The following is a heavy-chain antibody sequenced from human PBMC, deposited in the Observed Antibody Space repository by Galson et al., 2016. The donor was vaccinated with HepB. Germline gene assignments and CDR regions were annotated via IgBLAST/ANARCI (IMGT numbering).Heavy chain of an antibody. CDR2: ISSDGSDK. CDR3: ARDRFPSAAVARDFDT. V-gene: IGHV3-30*03. CDR1: GFTFSSYG. J-gene: IGHJ5*02. Sequence: SLRLSCAASGFTFSSYGLHWVRQAPGKGLEWVAVISSDGSDKLYVDSVKGRFTISRDNSKNTLFLQITSVRAEDTAVYYCARDRFPSAAVARDFDTWGQGTLVAVSS. D-gene: IGHD6-13*01.